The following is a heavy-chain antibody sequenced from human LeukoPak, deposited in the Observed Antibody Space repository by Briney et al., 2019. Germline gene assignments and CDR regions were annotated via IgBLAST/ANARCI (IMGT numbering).Heavy chain of an antibody. V-gene: IGHV3-49*03. CDR2: IRSKAYGGTT. D-gene: IGHD6-19*01. CDR1: GFTFGDYA. Sequence: GGSLRLSCTASGFTFGDYAMSWFRQAPGEGLVGVGFIRSKAYGGTTEYAASVKGRFTISRDDSKSIAYLQMNSLKTEDTAVYYCARGSSGWYYFDYWGQGTLVTVSS. J-gene: IGHJ4*02. CDR3: ARGSSGWYYFDY.